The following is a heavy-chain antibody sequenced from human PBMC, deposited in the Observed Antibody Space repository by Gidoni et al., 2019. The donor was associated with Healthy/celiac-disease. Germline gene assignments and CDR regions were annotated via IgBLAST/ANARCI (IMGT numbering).Heavy chain of an antibody. CDR1: GFTFSSYE. CDR2: ISSSGSTI. Sequence: EVQLVESGGGLVQPGGSLRLSCAASGFTFSSYERNWVRQAPGKGLEWVSYISSSGSTIYYADSVKGRFTISRDNAKNSLYLQMNSLRAEDTAVYYCARAPHDYGDYTMVFWYYYGMDVWGQGTTVTVSS. J-gene: IGHJ6*02. D-gene: IGHD4-17*01. CDR3: ARAPHDYGDYTMVFWYYYGMDV. V-gene: IGHV3-48*03.